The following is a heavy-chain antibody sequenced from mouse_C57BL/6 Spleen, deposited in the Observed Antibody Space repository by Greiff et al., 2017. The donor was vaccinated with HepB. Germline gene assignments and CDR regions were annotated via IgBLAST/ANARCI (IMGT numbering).Heavy chain of an antibody. Sequence: QVQLQQSGAELVRPGASVKLSCKASGYTFTDYYINWVKQRPGQGLEWIARIYPGSGNTYSNEKFKGKATLTAEKSSSTAYMQLSSLTSEDSAVYFCARSGYYGSSRLLGWDYWGQGTTLTVSS. CDR3: ARSGYYGSSRLLGWDY. J-gene: IGHJ2*01. V-gene: IGHV1-76*01. D-gene: IGHD1-1*01. CDR2: IYPGSGNT. CDR1: GYTFTDYY.